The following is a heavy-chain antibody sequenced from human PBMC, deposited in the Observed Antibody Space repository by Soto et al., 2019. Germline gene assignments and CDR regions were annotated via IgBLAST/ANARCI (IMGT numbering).Heavy chain of an antibody. CDR3: ARSLVLNYYGSGNWFDP. CDR1: GGSFSGYY. Sequence: SETLSLTCAVYGGSFSGYYWSWIRQPPGKGLEWIGEINHSGSTNYNPSLKSRVTISVDTSKNPFSLKLSPVTAADTAVYYCARSLVLNYYGSGNWFDPWGQGNLVPVSS. J-gene: IGHJ5*02. D-gene: IGHD3-10*01. CDR2: INHSGST. V-gene: IGHV4-34*01.